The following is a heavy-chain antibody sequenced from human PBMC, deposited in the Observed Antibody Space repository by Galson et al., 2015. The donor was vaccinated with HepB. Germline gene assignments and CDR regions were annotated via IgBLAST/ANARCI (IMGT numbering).Heavy chain of an antibody. CDR1: GFTFDDYA. J-gene: IGHJ6*03. V-gene: IGHV3-9*01. CDR3: AKEGRYYYYMDV. CDR2: ISWNSGSI. D-gene: IGHD3-10*01. Sequence: SLRLSCAASGFTFDDYAMHWVRQAPGKGLEWVSGISWNSGSIGYADSVKGRFTISRDNAKNSLYLQMNSLRAEDTALYYCAKEGRYYYYMDVWGKGTTVTVSS.